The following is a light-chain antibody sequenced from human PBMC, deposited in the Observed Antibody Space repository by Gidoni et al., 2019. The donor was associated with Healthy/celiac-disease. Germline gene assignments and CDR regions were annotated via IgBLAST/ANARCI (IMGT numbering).Light chain of an antibody. CDR1: QRVSSSY. CDR2: VAS. Sequence: VLTQSPGTLSLSPGERATLSCMASQRVSSSYLAWYQQKPGQAPRLLIYVASSRATGIPDRFSGSGSGTDFTLTISRLEPEDFAVYYCQQYGSSPRFGGGTKVEIK. J-gene: IGKJ4*01. CDR3: QQYGSSPR. V-gene: IGKV3-20*01.